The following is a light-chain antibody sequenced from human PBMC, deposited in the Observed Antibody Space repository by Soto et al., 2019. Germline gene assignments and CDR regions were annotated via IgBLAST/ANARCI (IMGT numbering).Light chain of an antibody. V-gene: IGKV4-1*01. CDR2: WAS. CDR1: QSVLYNFNNKKY. CDR3: QQYYSIPIT. J-gene: IGKJ5*01. Sequence: DIVMTQSPDSLAVSLGERATINCKSSQSVLYNFNNKKYLAWYQHKPGQPPKLLIYWASTRESGVPDRFSGSGSGTDFTLTIGSLQAEDVAVYYCQQYYSIPITFGQGTRMEIK.